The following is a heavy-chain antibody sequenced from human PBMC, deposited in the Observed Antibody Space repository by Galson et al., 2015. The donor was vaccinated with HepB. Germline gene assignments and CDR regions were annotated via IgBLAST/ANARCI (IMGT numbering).Heavy chain of an antibody. J-gene: IGHJ2*01. CDR1: GFTFSSYA. CDR2: ISYDGSNK. CDR3: ARAQMGIWYFDL. V-gene: IGHV3-30-3*01. D-gene: IGHD5-24*01. Sequence: SLRLSCAASGFTFSSYAMHWVRQAPGKGLEWVAVISYDGSNKYYADSVKGRFTISRDNSKNTLYLQMNSLRAEDTAVYYCARAQMGIWYFDLWGRGTLVTVSS.